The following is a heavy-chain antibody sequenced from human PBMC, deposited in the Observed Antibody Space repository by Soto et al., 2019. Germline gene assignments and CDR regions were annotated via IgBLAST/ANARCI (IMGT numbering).Heavy chain of an antibody. CDR3: ASACSSNSCYDVFDY. CDR2: IYTSGST. Sequence: QVQLQESGPGLLKPSETLSLTCTVSGGSISRYYWSWIRQPAGKGLEWIGRIYTSGSTNYNPSLKCRVTMSVDTSKNQSSLKLSSVTAADTAVYYCASACSSNSCYDVFDYWGQGTLVTVSS. V-gene: IGHV4-4*07. J-gene: IGHJ4*02. CDR1: GGSISRYY. D-gene: IGHD2-2*01.